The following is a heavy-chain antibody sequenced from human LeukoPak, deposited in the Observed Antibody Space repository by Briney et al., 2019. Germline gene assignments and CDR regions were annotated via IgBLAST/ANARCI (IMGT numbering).Heavy chain of an antibody. CDR1: GHTFTSYG. D-gene: IGHD3-9*01. CDR2: ISAYNGNT. J-gene: IGHJ4*02. V-gene: IGHV1-18*01. CDR3: ARVQRYYDILTGYSDY. Sequence: GASVKVSCKASGHTFTSYGISWVRQAPGQGLEWMGWISAYNGNTNYAQKLQGRVTMTTDTSTSTAYMELRSLRSDDTAVYYCARVQRYYDILTGYSDYWGQGTLVTVSS.